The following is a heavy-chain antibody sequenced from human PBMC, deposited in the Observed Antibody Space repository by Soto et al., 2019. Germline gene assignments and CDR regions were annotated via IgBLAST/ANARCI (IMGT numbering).Heavy chain of an antibody. Sequence: QVQLQQWGAGLLKPSETLSLTCAVYGGSFSGYYWSWIRQPPGKGLEWIGEITHGGSTRYNPSLQSRVTISVDTSKNQFSLSLSSMTAADTAVYYCARVHEGYIYGFQYWGQGTLVTVSS. D-gene: IGHD5-18*01. CDR3: ARVHEGYIYGFQY. CDR1: GGSFSGYY. J-gene: IGHJ1*01. V-gene: IGHV4-34*01. CDR2: ITHGGST.